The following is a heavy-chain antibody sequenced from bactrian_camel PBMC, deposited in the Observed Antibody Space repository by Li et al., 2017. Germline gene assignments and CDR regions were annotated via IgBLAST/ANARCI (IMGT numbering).Heavy chain of an antibody. CDR2: IDSDGSA. J-gene: IGHJ4*01. CDR3: AADFSNAGNCYASIRSRGGRFGDNVH. Sequence: HVQLVESGGGSVQAGGSLTLSCAASGFNYNRYCQAWFRQAPGKDREGVAYIDSDGSARYGDSVQGRFAAPKDNAKNALYLQMNSLKPDDTAMYYCAADFSNAGNCYASIRSRGGRFGDNVHWGQGTQVTVS. D-gene: IGHD1*01. V-gene: IGHV3S26*01. CDR1: GFNYNRYC.